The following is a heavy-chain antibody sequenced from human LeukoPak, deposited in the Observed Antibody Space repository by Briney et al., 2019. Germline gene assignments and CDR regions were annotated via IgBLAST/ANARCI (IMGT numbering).Heavy chain of an antibody. Sequence: SETLSLTCTVSGGSISSYYWSWIRQPPGKGLEWIGYIYYNGSTNYNPSLKSRVTISVDTSKNQFSLKLSSVTAADTAVYYCASLTTLNVAAIFDYWGQGTLVTVSS. V-gene: IGHV4-59*01. CDR2: IYYNGST. D-gene: IGHD6-25*01. CDR1: GGSISSYY. J-gene: IGHJ4*02. CDR3: ASLTTLNVAAIFDY.